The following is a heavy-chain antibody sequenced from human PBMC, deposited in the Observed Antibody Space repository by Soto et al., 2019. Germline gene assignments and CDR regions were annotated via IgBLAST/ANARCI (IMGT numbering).Heavy chain of an antibody. V-gene: IGHV1-18*01. Sequence: QVQLVQSGAEVKKPGASVKVSCKASGYTFTSYGISWVRQAPGQGLEWMGWISAYNGNTNYAQKLQGRVTMTTDTSTRTAYMELRSLSSDDTAVYYCARDRRNNLRQLVPYYYYYYMDVWGKGTTVTVSS. D-gene: IGHD6-13*01. CDR3: ARDRRNNLRQLVPYYYYYYMDV. CDR1: GYTFTSYG. CDR2: ISAYNGNT. J-gene: IGHJ6*03.